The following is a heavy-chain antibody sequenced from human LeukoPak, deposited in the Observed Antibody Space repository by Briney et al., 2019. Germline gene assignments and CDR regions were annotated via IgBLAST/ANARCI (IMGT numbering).Heavy chain of an antibody. J-gene: IGHJ4*02. CDR3: GRGRFAKVMDY. CDR1: GGSFSGYY. CDR2: NNHSGST. V-gene: IGHV4-34*01. Sequence: SETLSLTCAVYGGSFSGYYWSWIRQPPGKGLGWSGENNHSGSTNYNPSIKSRVTISVDTSKNQFSLKLSSVTAADTAVYYCGRGRFAKVMDYWGQGTLVTVSS. D-gene: IGHD2-21*01.